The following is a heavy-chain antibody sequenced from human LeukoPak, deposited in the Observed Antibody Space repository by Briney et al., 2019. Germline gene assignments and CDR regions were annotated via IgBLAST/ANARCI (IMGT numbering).Heavy chain of an antibody. CDR1: GFTFSSYA. CDR2: ISGSGGST. V-gene: IGHV3-23*01. CDR3: AKGITYYYDSSCAFDI. J-gene: IGHJ3*02. D-gene: IGHD3-22*01. Sequence: GGSLRLSCAASGFTFSSYAMSWVRQAPGKGLEWVSAISGSGGSTYYADSVKGRFTISRDNSKNTLYLQMNSLRAEDTAVYYCAKGITYYYDSSCAFDIWGQGTMVTVSS.